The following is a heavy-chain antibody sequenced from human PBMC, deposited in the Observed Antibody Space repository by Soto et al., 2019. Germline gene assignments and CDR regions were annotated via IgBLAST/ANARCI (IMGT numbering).Heavy chain of an antibody. Sequence: PGGSLRLSCAASGFTFSSYWMHWVRQAPGKGLEWVGFIRSKAYGGTTEYAASVKGRFTISRDDSKSIAYLQMNSLKTEDTAVYYCTSAATRSAFDIWGQGTMVTVSS. V-gene: IGHV3-49*04. CDR2: IRSKAYGGTT. J-gene: IGHJ3*02. CDR3: TSAATRSAFDI. D-gene: IGHD2-15*01. CDR1: GFTFSSYW.